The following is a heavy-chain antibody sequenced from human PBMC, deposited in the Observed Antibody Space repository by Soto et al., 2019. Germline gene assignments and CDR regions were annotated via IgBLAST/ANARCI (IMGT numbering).Heavy chain of an antibody. J-gene: IGHJ6*02. V-gene: IGHV4-39*05. CDR1: GCSIGSSSYY. CDR2: IFYSGST. D-gene: IGHD3-3*01. CDR3: AFIVTGAYTYDFYNLARHV. Sequence: SENPDLASTVSGCSIGSSSYYWGWILQPPGKGLEWIGSIFYSGSTYYNPSLTSRVTISVDTSKNQFSLKLSSVTAADTAVYYCAFIVTGAYTYDFYNLARHVSRQGT.